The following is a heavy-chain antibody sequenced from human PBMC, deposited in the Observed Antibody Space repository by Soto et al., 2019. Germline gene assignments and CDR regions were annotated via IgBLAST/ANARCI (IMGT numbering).Heavy chain of an antibody. V-gene: IGHV3-53*02. J-gene: IGHJ5*02. CDR3: VRESPVTGNTLDLGRGSS. D-gene: IGHD1-7*01. CDR1: GLTLSSNY. CDR2: IYSGGST. Sequence: EIQLVETGGGLIQPGGSLRLSCAASGLTLSSNYMSWVRQAPGKGLEWVSVIYSGGSTYYADSVKGRFTISRDNSKNTLYLQMNSLRAEDTAVYYCVRESPVTGNTLDLGRGSSWGQGTRVTVSS.